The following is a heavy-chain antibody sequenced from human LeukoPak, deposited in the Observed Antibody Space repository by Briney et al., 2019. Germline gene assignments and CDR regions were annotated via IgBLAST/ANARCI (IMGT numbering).Heavy chain of an antibody. CDR2: IYYSGST. CDR1: GGSISSYY. J-gene: IGHJ4*02. D-gene: IGHD5-24*01. Sequence: SETLSLTCTVSGGSISSYYWSWIRQPPGKGLEWIGYIYYSGSTNYNPSLKSRVTISVDTSKNQFSLKLSSVTAAETAGYYCARLDGYKWDYWGQGTLVTVSS. V-gene: IGHV4-59*01. CDR3: ARLDGYKWDY.